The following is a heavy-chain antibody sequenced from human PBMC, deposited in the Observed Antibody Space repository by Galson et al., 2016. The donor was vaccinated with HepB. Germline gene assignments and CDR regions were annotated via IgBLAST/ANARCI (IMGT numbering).Heavy chain of an antibody. CDR3: ARVCSSDTCHLNWFDP. Sequence: SVKVSCKASGGTLKSYSVIWVRHAPGQGLEWLGGFIPMTGTANSAQKFQGRVTITADESANTVSLELGSLKSDDTAVYYCARVCSSDTCHLNWFDPWGQGTLVTVSS. CDR2: FIPMTGTA. V-gene: IGHV1-69*13. CDR1: GGTLKSYS. D-gene: IGHD3-22*01. J-gene: IGHJ5*02.